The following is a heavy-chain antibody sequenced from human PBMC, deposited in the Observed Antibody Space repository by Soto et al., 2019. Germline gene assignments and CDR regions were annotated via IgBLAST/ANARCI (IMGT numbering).Heavy chain of an antibody. V-gene: IGHV4-61*03. CDR1: GASISGGTYY. Sequence: SETLSLTCTVSGASISGGTYYWTWIRQAPGKVLEWVGHIYYTGSTNYNPALNDRVTISVDTSKNHFSLQLTSVAAADTAVYYCARGAGFSYASTWFDIWGQGTLVTVSS. CDR2: IYYTGST. CDR3: ARGAGFSYASTWFDI. D-gene: IGHD5-18*01. J-gene: IGHJ5*02.